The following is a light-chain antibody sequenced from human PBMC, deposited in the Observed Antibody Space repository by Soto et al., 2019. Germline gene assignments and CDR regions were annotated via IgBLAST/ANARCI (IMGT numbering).Light chain of an antibody. CDR2: AAS. V-gene: IGKV1-39*01. J-gene: IGKJ1*01. CDR1: PSISSY. Sequence: DIQMTQSPSSLSASVGDRVTITCRASPSISSYLNWYQQKPGKAPKLLIYAASSLQGGVPSRFSGSGSGTDFTLTISSLQPEDFATYYYQQTYSSPWTFGQGTKVEIK. CDR3: QQTYSSPWT.